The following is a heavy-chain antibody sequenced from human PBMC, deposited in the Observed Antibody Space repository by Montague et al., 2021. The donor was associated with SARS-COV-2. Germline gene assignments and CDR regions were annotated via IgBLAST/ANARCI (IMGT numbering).Heavy chain of an antibody. CDR1: GGSISSYY. J-gene: IGHJ4*02. CDR2: IYYSGST. Sequence: SETLSLTCTVSGGSISSYYWSWIRQPPGKGLEWIGYIYYSGSTNYNPSLKSRVTISVDTSNNQFSLKLSSVTAADTAVYYCAREPDYGDYFDYWGQGTLVTVSS. V-gene: IGHV4-59*13. CDR3: AREPDYGDYFDY. D-gene: IGHD4-17*01.